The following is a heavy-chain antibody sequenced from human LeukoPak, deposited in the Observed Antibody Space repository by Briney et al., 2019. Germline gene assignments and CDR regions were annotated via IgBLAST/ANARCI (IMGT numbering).Heavy chain of an antibody. V-gene: IGHV3-30-3*01. Sequence: GGSLRLSCSASGFTFSSNAMHWVRQAPGKGLEWVAVISYDGSKTYYADSVKDRLTISRDNSKSTLYLQMNSLRAEDTALYYCAGYSSSWSSFDYWGQGTLVTVSS. CDR2: ISYDGSKT. CDR3: AGYSSSWSSFDY. CDR1: GFTFSSNA. D-gene: IGHD6-13*01. J-gene: IGHJ4*02.